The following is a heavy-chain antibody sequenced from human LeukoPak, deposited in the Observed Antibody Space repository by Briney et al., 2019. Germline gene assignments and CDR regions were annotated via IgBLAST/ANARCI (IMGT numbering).Heavy chain of an antibody. V-gene: IGHV3-30*02. D-gene: IGHD2-2*01. Sequence: GGSLRLSCAASGFTFSSYGMHSVRQAPGKGLEWVAFIRYDGNNKYYADSVKGRFTISRDNSENTLYLQMNSLRVEDTAVYFCAKGREKYCTSTSCYHDYWGQGTLVTVSS. CDR3: AKGREKYCTSTSCYHDY. J-gene: IGHJ4*02. CDR1: GFTFSSYG. CDR2: IRYDGNNK.